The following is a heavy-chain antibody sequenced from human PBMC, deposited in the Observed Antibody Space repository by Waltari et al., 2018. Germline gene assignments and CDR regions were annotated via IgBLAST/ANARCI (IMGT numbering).Heavy chain of an antibody. CDR1: GGTFRSYA. D-gene: IGHD3-22*01. J-gene: IGHJ5*02. V-gene: IGHV1-69*01. CDR2: IIPILGTA. Sequence: VQLVQSGAEVKKPGSSVTVSCKASGGTFRSYAITWLRQAPGQGLEWMGGIIPILGTANYEQKFQGRVTITADESTSTAYMELSSLRSEDTAVYYCARDGHDSSGRNLPSWGQGTLVTVSS. CDR3: ARDGHDSSGRNLPS.